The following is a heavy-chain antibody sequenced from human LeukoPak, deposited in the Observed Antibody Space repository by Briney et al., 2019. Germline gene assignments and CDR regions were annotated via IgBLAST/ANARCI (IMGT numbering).Heavy chain of an antibody. CDR1: GYSISSGYY. CDR3: ARLAGFDY. Sequence: KPSETLSLTCAVSGYSISSGYYWGWIRQPPGKGLEWIGSIYHSRSTYYNPTLKSRVTISVDTSKNQFSLKLSSVTAADTAVYYGARLAGFDYWGQGTLVTVSS. V-gene: IGHV4-38-2*01. J-gene: IGHJ4*02. CDR2: IYHSRST.